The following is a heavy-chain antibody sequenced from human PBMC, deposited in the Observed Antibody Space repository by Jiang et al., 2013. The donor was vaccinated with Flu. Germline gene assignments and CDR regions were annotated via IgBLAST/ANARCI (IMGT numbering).Heavy chain of an antibody. CDR2: IDPTDSYT. D-gene: IGHD2-8*02. CDR1: GYSFTSYW. V-gene: IGHV5-10-1*01. J-gene: IGHJ3*01. CDR3: ARPYWGGVDAFDV. Sequence: PGESLTISCQASGYSFTSYWISWVRQMPGKGLEWMGRIDPTDSYTDYSPSFQGHVTISADKSISTAYLQWSGLKASDTAIYYCARPYWGGVDAFDVWGQGTMVTVSS.